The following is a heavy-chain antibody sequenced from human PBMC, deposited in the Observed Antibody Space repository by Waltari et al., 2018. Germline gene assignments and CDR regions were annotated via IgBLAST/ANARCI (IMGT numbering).Heavy chain of an antibody. CDR3: ARESYYYDSSGYPTRGER. D-gene: IGHD3-22*01. V-gene: IGHV4-4*07. J-gene: IGHJ4*02. Sequence: QVQLQESGPGLVKPSETLSLTCTVSGGSISSYYWSWIRQPAGKGLEWIGRIYTSGSTNYHPSLKSRVTMSVDTSKNQFSLKLSSVTAADTAVYYCARESYYYDSSGYPTRGERWGQGTLVTVSS. CDR2: IYTSGST. CDR1: GGSISSYY.